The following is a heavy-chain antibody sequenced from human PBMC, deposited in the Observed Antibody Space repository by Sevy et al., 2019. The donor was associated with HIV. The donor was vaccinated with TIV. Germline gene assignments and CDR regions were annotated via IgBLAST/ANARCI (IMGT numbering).Heavy chain of an antibody. V-gene: IGHV3-30*18. CDR1: GFTFSSYG. Sequence: GGSLRLSCAASGFTFSSYGMHWVHQAPGKGLEWVAVISYDGSNKYYADSVKGRFTISRDNSKNTLYLQMNSLRAEDTAVYYCAKASYYYDSSGYPQDYWGQGTLVTVSS. CDR2: ISYDGSNK. J-gene: IGHJ4*02. D-gene: IGHD3-22*01. CDR3: AKASYYYDSSGYPQDY.